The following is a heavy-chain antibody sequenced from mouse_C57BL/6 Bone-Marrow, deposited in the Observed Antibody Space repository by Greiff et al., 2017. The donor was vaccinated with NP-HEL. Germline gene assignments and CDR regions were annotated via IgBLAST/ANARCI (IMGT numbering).Heavy chain of an antibody. CDR2: IYPGDGDT. V-gene: IGHV1-82*01. CDR1: GYAFSSSW. J-gene: IGHJ1*03. CDR3: ARGGFPYLYFDV. Sequence: VKLVESGPELVKPGASVKISCKASGYAFSSSWMNWVKQRPGKGLEWIGRIYPGDGDTNYNGKFKGKATLTADKSSSTAYMQPSSLTSEDSAVYCCARGGFPYLYFDVWGTGTTVTVSS.